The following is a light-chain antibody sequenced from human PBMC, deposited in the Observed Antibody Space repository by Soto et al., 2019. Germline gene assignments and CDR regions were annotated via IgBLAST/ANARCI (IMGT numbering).Light chain of an antibody. J-gene: IGLJ3*02. CDR3: CSNAGSNTWV. Sequence: QSALTQPASVSGSPGQSITISCSGTSSDVGGSSHVTWYQQHPGKAPKLTIYEVDKRPSGVSSRFSASKSGNTASLTISGLQAEDEADYYCCSNAGSNTWVFGGGTKLTVL. V-gene: IGLV2-23*02. CDR2: EVD. CDR1: SSDVGGSSH.